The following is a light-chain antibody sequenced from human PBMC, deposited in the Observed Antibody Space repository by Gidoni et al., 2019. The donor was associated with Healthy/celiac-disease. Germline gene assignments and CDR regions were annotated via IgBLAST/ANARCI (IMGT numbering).Light chain of an antibody. Sequence: SYELTQPPSVSVSPGQTASITCPGDALPKQYAYWSQQTPGQAPVLVIYKDSERPSGIPERFSGSSSGTTVTLTISGVQAEDEADYYCQSADSSGTYVVFGGGTKLTVL. CDR3: QSADSSGTYVV. J-gene: IGLJ2*01. CDR2: KDS. CDR1: ALPKQY. V-gene: IGLV3-25*02.